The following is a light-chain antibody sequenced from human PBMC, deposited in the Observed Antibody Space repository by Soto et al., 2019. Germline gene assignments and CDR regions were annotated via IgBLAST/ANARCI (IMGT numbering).Light chain of an antibody. CDR3: QQYNSYSGT. Sequence: DIQMTQSPSTLSASVGDRVTITCRASQSISSWLAWYQQKPGKAPKLLIYKASSLESGVPSRFSGSGSGTEFTLTISSLQPDDFATYYRQQYNSYSGTFGQGTKLESK. CDR2: KAS. J-gene: IGKJ2*01. CDR1: QSISSW. V-gene: IGKV1-5*03.